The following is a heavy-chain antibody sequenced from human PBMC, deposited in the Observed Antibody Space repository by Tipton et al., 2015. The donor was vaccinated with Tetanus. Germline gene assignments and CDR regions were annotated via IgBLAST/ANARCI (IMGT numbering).Heavy chain of an antibody. V-gene: IGHV4-38-2*01. D-gene: IGHD4-11*01. CDR1: GYSISSGYY. CDR3: ARLETTVTSDY. Sequence: TLSLTCAVSGYSISSGYYWGWIRQPPGKGLEWIGSIYHSGSTHYNPSLKSRVTISVDTSKNRFSLKLSFVTAADTAVYYCARLETTVTSDYWGQGTLVTVSS. J-gene: IGHJ4*02. CDR2: IYHSGST.